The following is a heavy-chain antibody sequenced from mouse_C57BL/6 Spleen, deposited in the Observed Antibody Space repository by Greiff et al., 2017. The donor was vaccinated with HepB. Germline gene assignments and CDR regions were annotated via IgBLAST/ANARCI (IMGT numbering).Heavy chain of an antibody. J-gene: IGHJ1*03. CDR3: AGGYWYFDV. Sequence: EVKLQESGPELVKPGASVKMSCKASGYTFTDYNMHWVKQSHGKSLEWIGYINPNNGGTSYNQKFKGKATLTVNKSSSTAYMELRSLTSEDSAVYYCAGGYWYFDVWGTGTTVTVSS. V-gene: IGHV1-22*01. CDR1: GYTFTDYN. CDR2: INPNNGGT.